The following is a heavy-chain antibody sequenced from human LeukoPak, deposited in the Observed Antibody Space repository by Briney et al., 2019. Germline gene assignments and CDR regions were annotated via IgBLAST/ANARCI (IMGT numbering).Heavy chain of an antibody. D-gene: IGHD4-17*01. CDR2: ISYDGSNK. J-gene: IGHJ4*02. Sequence: PGGSLRLSCAASGFTFSSYAMHRVRQAPGKGLEWVAVISYDGSNKYYADSVKGRFTISRDNSKNTLYLQMNSLRAEDTAVYYCARAQATVTTPVDYWGQGTLVTVSS. V-gene: IGHV3-30-3*01. CDR1: GFTFSSYA. CDR3: ARAQATVTTPVDY.